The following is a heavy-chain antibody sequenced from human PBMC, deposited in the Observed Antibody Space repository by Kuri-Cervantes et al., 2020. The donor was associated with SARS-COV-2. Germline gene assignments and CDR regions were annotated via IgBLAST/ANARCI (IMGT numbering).Heavy chain of an antibody. D-gene: IGHD1-7*01. CDR3: ARGSWNYPFDY. CDR1: GGSISSYY. V-gene: IGHV4-59*01. Sequence: ESLKISCTVSGGSISSYYWSWIRQPPGKGLEWIGYIYYSGSTNYNPSLKSRVTISVDTSKNQFSLKLGSVTAADTAVYYCARGSWNYPFDYWGQGTLVTVSS. CDR2: IYYSGST. J-gene: IGHJ4*02.